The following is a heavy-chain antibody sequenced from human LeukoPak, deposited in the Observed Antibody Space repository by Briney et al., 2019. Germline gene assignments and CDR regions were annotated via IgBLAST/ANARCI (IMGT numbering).Heavy chain of an antibody. Sequence: GGSLRLSCAASGFTFSSYGMHWVRQAPGKGLEWVAFIRYDGNNKYYADSVKGRFTISRDNSKNTLYLQMNSLRAEDTAVYYCAKEGPLYYMDVWGKGTTVTVSS. CDR2: IRYDGNNK. J-gene: IGHJ6*03. V-gene: IGHV3-30*02. CDR1: GFTFSSYG. CDR3: AKEGPLYYMDV.